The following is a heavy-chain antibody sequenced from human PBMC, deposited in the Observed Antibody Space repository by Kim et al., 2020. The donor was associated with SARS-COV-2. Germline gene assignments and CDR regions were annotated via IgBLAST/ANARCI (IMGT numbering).Heavy chain of an antibody. CDR3: ARFGTIFGVVTVDI. Sequence: GGSLRLSCAASGFTFSSYSMNWVRQAPGKGLEWVSSISSSSSYIYYADSVKGRFTISRDNAKNSLYLQMNSLRAEDTAVYYCARFGTIFGVVTVDIWGQGKMVTVSS. D-gene: IGHD3-3*01. CDR1: GFTFSSYS. CDR2: ISSSSSYI. V-gene: IGHV3-21*01. J-gene: IGHJ3*02.